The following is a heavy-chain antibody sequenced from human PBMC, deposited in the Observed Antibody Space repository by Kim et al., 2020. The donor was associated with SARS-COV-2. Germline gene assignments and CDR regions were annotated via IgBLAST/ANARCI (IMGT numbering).Heavy chain of an antibody. D-gene: IGHD3-3*01. CDR2: IYSGGST. CDR3: ASAQSSRFLGYYYYYGMDV. J-gene: IGHJ6*02. V-gene: IGHV3-53*01. Sequence: GGSLRLSCAASGFTVSSNYMSWVRQAPGKGLEWVSVIYSGGSTYYADSVKGRFTISKDNSKNTLYLQMNSLRAEDTAVYYCASAQSSRFLGYYYYYGMDVWGQGTTVTVSS. CDR1: GFTVSSNY.